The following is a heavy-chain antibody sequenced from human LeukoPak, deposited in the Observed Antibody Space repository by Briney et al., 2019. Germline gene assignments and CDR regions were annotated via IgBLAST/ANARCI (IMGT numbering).Heavy chain of an antibody. J-gene: IGHJ4*02. D-gene: IGHD3-10*01. CDR1: GFTLSSYA. Sequence: GGSLRLSCAASGFTLSSYAMRWVRQALGKGLEWVAVISYDGSNKYYADSVKGRFTISRDNSKNTLYLQMNSLRAEDTAVYYCASYLTLGSGSYYDNPFDYWGQGTLVTVSS. CDR3: ASYLTLGSGSYYDNPFDY. CDR2: ISYDGSNK. V-gene: IGHV3-30*04.